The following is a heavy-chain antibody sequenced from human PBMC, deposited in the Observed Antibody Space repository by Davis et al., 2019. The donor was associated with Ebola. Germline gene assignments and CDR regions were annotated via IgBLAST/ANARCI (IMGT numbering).Heavy chain of an antibody. J-gene: IGHJ6*02. V-gene: IGHV4-34*01. CDR1: GGSFSGYY. Sequence: MPSETLSLTCAVYGGSFSGYYWSWIRQPPGKGLEWIGEINHSGSTNYNPSLKSRVTISVDTSKNQFSLKLSSVTAADTAVYYCARGFGCISTSCYLYYYYGMDVWGQGTTVTVSS. D-gene: IGHD2-2*01. CDR2: INHSGST. CDR3: ARGFGCISTSCYLYYYYGMDV.